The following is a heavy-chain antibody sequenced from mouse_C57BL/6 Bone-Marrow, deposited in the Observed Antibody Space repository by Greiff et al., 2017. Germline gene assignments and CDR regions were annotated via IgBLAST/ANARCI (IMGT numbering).Heavy chain of an antibody. D-gene: IGHD2-4*01. J-gene: IGHJ3*01. Sequence: EVQLVESGPGLVKPSQSLSLTCSVTGYSITSGYYWNWIRQFPGNKLEWMGYISYDGSNNYNPSLKNRISITRDTSKNQFFLKLNSVTTEDTATYYCARSYYDYDDWFAYWGQGTLVTVSA. CDR2: ISYDGSN. V-gene: IGHV3-6*01. CDR3: ARSYYDYDDWFAY. CDR1: GYSITSGYY.